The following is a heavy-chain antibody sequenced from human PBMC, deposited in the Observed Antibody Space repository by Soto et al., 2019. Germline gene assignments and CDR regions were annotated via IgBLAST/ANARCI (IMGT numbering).Heavy chain of an antibody. Sequence: QVQLQESGPGLVKPSQTLSLTCTVSGGSISSGGYYWSWIRQHPGKGLEWIGYIYYSGSTSYNPSLKSRVTISVDTSKNQFSLKLSSVTAADTAVYYCARDRSSIAARVDIWGQGTMVTVSS. D-gene: IGHD6-6*01. J-gene: IGHJ3*02. CDR1: GGSISSGGYY. CDR2: IYYSGST. CDR3: ARDRSSIAARVDI. V-gene: IGHV4-31*03.